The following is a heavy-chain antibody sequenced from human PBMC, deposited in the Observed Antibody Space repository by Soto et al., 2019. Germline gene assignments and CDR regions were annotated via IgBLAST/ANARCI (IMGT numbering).Heavy chain of an antibody. CDR1: GGSFSGYF. Sequence: QVQLQQWGAGLLKPSETLSLPCAVYGGSFSGYFWSWIRQPPGKGLEWLGKINHSGSTNYTPSLKRRDTISVDTSTNQSSLQLSSGTAADTAFYYCARLPRIAARPNWFDPWGQGTLVSVSS. D-gene: IGHD6-6*01. CDR2: INHSGST. V-gene: IGHV4-34*01. CDR3: ARLPRIAARPNWFDP. J-gene: IGHJ5*02.